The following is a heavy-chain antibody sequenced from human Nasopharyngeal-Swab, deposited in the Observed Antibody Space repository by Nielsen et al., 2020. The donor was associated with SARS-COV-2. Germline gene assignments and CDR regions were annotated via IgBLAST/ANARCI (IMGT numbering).Heavy chain of an antibody. J-gene: IGHJ4*02. V-gene: IGHV4-4*02. Sequence: SETLSLTCAVSGLSISGSDWWSWVRQPPGKGLEWIGETSPDGGTNYNPSLKGRVIVSVDMSKNLFSLSLKSVTAADTAVYYCASSSSEKRGHDSWGQGTLVTVSS. CDR1: GLSISGSDW. CDR2: TSPDGGT. D-gene: IGHD6-6*01. CDR3: ASSSSEKRGHDS.